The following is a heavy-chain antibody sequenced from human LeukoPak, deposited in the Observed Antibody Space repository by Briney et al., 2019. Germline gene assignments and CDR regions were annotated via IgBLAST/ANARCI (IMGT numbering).Heavy chain of an antibody. CDR1: GYSFTGYY. V-gene: IGHV1-2*02. D-gene: IGHD1-26*01. CDR2: INPNSGGT. J-gene: IGHJ4*02. CDR3: ASGSGTYSPDY. Sequence: ASVGVSCKASGYSFTGYYMHWVRQAPGQGLEWMGWINPNSGGTNYAQKFQGRVTMTRDTSINTAYMELSRLGSDDMAVYFCASGSGTYSPDYWGQGTLVTVSS.